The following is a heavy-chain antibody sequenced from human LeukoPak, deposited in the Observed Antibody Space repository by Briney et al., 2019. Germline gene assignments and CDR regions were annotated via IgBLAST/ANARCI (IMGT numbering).Heavy chain of an antibody. J-gene: IGHJ4*02. V-gene: IGHV3-21*01. Sequence: GGSLRLSCAASGFTFSSYSLNWVRQAPGKGLEWVSSISSSSSYIYYADSVKGRFTISRDNSKNTLYLQMNSLRAEDTAVYYCARGGPAARRFDYWGQGTLVTVSS. CDR3: ARGGPAARRFDY. CDR2: ISSSSSYI. D-gene: IGHD5-18*01. CDR1: GFTFSSYS.